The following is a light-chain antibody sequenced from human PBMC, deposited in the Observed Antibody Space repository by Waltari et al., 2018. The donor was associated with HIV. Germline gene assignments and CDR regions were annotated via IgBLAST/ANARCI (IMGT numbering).Light chain of an antibody. V-gene: IGKV4-1*01. J-gene: IGKJ4*01. CDR3: QQYYTTPLT. Sequence: DIVMTQSPDSLAVSLGERAPINCKSSQSVSYTSNHKNYLAWYQQKPGQPPKLLIYWASTRESGVPDRFSGSGSGTDFTLTITSLQAEDVAVYYCQQYYTTPLTFGGGTKVEIK. CDR2: WAS. CDR1: QSVSYTSNHKNY.